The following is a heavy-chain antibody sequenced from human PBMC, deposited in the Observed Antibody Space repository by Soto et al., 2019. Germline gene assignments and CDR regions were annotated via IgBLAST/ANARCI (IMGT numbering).Heavy chain of an antibody. CDR1: GGSISSGGYY. CDR2: IYYSWST. V-gene: IGHV4-31*03. CDR3: ARINGDNYGMDV. D-gene: IGHD3-9*01. J-gene: IGHJ6*02. Sequence: SETLSLTCTVSGGSISSGGYYWSWIRQHPGKGLEWIGYIYYSWSTYYNPSLKSRVTISVDTSKNQFSLKLSSVTAADTAVYYCARINGDNYGMDVWGQGTTVTVSS.